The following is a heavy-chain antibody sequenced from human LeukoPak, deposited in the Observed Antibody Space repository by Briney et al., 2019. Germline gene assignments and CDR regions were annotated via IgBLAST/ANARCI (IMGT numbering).Heavy chain of an antibody. CDR3: ARVAAASNNWFDP. V-gene: IGHV1-69*13. CDR2: IIPIFGTA. D-gene: IGHD6-13*01. J-gene: IGHJ5*02. CDR1: GGTFSSYA. Sequence: ASVKVSCKASGGTFSSYAISWVRQAPGQGLEWMGGIIPIFGTANYAQKFQGRVTITADESTSTAYMELSSLRSEDTAVYYCARVAAASNNWFDPWGQGTLVTVSS.